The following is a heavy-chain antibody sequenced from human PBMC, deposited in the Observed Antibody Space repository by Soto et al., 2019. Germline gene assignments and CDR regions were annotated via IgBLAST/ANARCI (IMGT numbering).Heavy chain of an antibody. CDR2: IVPILGAT. CDR1: GGSFSSYA. Sequence: QVQLVQSGAEVKTPGSAVKVSCRASGGSFSSYAISWVRQAPGQGLEWMGGIVPILGATNSPQRFQGRVTISADKSTSTVLMELSSIRFDDTAIYECARDPRPIVELTPIRDWYFDVWGRGTLVAV. D-gene: IGHD2-21*02. V-gene: IGHV1-69*06. CDR3: ARDPRPIVELTPIRDWYFDV. J-gene: IGHJ2*01.